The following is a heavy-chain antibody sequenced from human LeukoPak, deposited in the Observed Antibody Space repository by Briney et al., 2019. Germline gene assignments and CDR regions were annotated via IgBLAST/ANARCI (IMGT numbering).Heavy chain of an antibody. CDR3: ARRAINSAMFDY. Sequence: PLETLSLTCTVSGDSISTYYWSWIRQPPGKGLEWIGYIHYSGSTNYNPSLRSRVTISVDTSKNQFSLKLSSATAADTAVYFCARRAINSAMFDYWGQGTLVTVSS. V-gene: IGHV4-59*08. CDR1: GDSISTYY. J-gene: IGHJ4*02. CDR2: IHYSGST. D-gene: IGHD5-18*01.